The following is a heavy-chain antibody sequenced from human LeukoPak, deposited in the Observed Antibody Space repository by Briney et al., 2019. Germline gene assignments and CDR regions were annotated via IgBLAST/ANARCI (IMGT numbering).Heavy chain of an antibody. CDR3: ARHGGWGDFAY. CDR2: IYPGGSDT. J-gene: IGHJ4*02. D-gene: IGHD3-16*01. Sequence: GESLKISCKGSGSSFTSYWIGWVRQVPGKGLEWMGIIYPGGSDTRYSPSFQGQPTISADKTISTAYLQWNSLKASDTAMYYRARHGGWGDFAYSGQGTLVTVSS. CDR1: GSSFTSYW. V-gene: IGHV5-51*01.